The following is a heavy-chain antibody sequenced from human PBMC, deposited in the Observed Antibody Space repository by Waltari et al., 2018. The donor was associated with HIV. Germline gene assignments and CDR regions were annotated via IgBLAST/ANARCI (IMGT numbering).Heavy chain of an antibody. CDR3: VRAIQERWLQSGGGH. V-gene: IGHV3-11*01. J-gene: IGHJ4*02. D-gene: IGHD4-4*01. CDR1: GFTFSDYY. CDR2: ISHIGSKI. Sequence: QVYLVESAGGLVKPGGSLRLSCTASGFTFSDYYMTWNRQAPGKGLKWISYISHIGSKISYTDSVKGRFTISRDNAKNSLYLQMNSLGVEDTAVYYCVRAIQERWLQSGGGHWGQGILVTVSS.